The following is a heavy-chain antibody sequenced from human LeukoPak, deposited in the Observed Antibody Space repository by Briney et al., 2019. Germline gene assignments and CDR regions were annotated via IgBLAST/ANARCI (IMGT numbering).Heavy chain of an antibody. D-gene: IGHD4-17*01. V-gene: IGHV4-4*02. CDR3: ATGDYDWFDP. Sequence: GSLRLSCAASGFTFRSYSVNWVRQPPGKGLEWIGEIYHSGSTNYNPSLKSRVTISVDKSKNQFSLKLSSVTAADTAVYYCATGDYDWFDPWGQGTLVTVSS. CDR1: GFTFRSYS. CDR2: IYHSGST. J-gene: IGHJ5*02.